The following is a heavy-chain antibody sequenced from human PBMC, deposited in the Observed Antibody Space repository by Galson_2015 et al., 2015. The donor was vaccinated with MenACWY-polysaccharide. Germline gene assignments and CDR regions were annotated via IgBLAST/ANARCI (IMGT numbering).Heavy chain of an antibody. Sequence: SLRPSCAASGFTFSSDWMHWVRQAPGKGLVWISRINSDGTSKTYADSVKGRFTISRDNAKNTLYLQMNSLRAEDTAVYYCARDPLWDRTVGFDYWGQGTLVTVSS. CDR1: GFTFSSDW. CDR2: INSDGTSK. CDR3: ARDPLWDRTVGFDY. D-gene: IGHD3-16*01. V-gene: IGHV3-74*01. J-gene: IGHJ4*02.